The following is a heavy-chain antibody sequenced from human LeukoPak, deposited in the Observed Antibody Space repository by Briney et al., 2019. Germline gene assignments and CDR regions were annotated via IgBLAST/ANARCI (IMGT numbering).Heavy chain of an antibody. CDR1: GFTFSSYA. D-gene: IGHD6-13*01. CDR3: ARGQQLVPHYYYYMDV. J-gene: IGHJ6*03. CDR2: ISGSGGST. V-gene: IGHV3-23*01. Sequence: GGSLRLSCAASGFTFSSYAMSWVRQAPGKGLEWVSAISGSGGSTYYADSVKGRFTISRDNSKNTLYLQMNSLRAEDTAAYYCARGQQLVPHYYYYMDVWGKGTTVTVSS.